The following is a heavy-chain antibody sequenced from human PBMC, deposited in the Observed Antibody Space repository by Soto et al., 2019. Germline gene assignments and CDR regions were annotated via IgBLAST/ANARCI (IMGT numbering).Heavy chain of an antibody. Sequence: EVQLVESGGGLVKPGGSLRLSCAASGFTFSSYSMNWVRQAPGKGLEWVSSISSSSSYIYYADSVKGRFTISRDNAKNSLYLQMSSLRAEDTAVYYCARDKKDTAMVGTYYYYYGMDVWGQGTTVTVSS. J-gene: IGHJ6*02. CDR2: ISSSSSYI. CDR1: GFTFSSYS. D-gene: IGHD5-18*01. CDR3: ARDKKDTAMVGTYYYYYGMDV. V-gene: IGHV3-21*01.